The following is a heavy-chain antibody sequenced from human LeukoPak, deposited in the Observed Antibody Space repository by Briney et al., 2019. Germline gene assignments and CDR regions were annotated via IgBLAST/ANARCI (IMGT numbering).Heavy chain of an antibody. D-gene: IGHD5-18*01. J-gene: IGHJ4*02. Sequence: GGSLRLSCAASGFTFSNYGMHWVRQAPGKGLEWGAFIWYDGSNKYYADSVKGRFTISRDNSKNTLYLQMNSLRGEDTAVYYCARGDSYGSFDYFDYWGQGTLVTVSS. CDR2: IWYDGSNK. CDR3: ARGDSYGSFDYFDY. V-gene: IGHV3-30*02. CDR1: GFTFSNYG.